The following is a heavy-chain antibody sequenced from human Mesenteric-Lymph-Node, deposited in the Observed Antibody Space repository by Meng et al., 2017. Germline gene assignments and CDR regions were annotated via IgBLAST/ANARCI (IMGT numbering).Heavy chain of an antibody. CDR2: IDHSGNT. V-gene: IGHV4-34*01. Sequence: SDTLSLTCTVSGGSISSYYWSWIRQPPGKGLEWIGEIDHSGNTNYNPSLKSRVTISVDTSKNQFSLKLSYVTAADTAVYFCARTCGGGSCAYFDSWGQGTLVTVSS. J-gene: IGHJ4*02. CDR3: ARTCGGGSCAYFDS. CDR1: GGSISSYY. D-gene: IGHD2-15*01.